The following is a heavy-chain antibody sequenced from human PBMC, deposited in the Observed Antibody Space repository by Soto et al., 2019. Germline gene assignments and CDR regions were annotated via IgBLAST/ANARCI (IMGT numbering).Heavy chain of an antibody. J-gene: IGHJ5*02. CDR1: GFTFSAYG. D-gene: IGHD2-2*01. Sequence: QVQLVESGGGVVQPGRSLRLSCAASGFTFSAYGMYWVRQAPGKGLEWVALMSFDGSDIYYGDSVKGRFTISRDNSKNILYLHMNSLTTDDTAVYYWAKDWEDRYCSGPTCLTIDPWGQGTLVTVSS. CDR2: MSFDGSDI. V-gene: IGHV3-30*18. CDR3: AKDWEDRYCSGPTCLTIDP.